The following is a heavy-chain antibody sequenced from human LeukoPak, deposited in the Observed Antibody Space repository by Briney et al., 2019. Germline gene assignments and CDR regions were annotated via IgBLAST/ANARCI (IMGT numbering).Heavy chain of an antibody. CDR2: IYSGGST. CDR3: AKEASYGYFDY. Sequence: GGSLRLSCAASGFTVSSNYMSWVRQAPGKGLEWVSVIYSGGSTYYADSVKGRFTISRDNSKNTLYLQMNSLRAEDTAVYYCAKEASYGYFDYWGQGTLATVSS. V-gene: IGHV3-66*01. D-gene: IGHD2-8*01. J-gene: IGHJ4*02. CDR1: GFTVSSNY.